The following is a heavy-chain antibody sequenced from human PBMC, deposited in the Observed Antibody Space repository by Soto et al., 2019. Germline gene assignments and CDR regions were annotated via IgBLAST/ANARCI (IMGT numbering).Heavy chain of an antibody. CDR2: ISSSSSYI. J-gene: IGHJ4*02. CDR3: AGVRTSSWSLDY. V-gene: IGHV3-21*01. CDR1: GFTFITYT. Sequence: RGSLRLSCAASGFTFITYTMDWVRQAPGKGLEWVSSISSSSSYIYYADSVKGRFTISRDNARNSLYLQMNSLRDEDTAVYFCAGVRTSSWSLDYWGQGTLVTVSS. D-gene: IGHD6-13*01.